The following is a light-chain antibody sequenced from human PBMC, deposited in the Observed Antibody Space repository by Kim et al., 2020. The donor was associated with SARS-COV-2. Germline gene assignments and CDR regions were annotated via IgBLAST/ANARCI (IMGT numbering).Light chain of an antibody. V-gene: IGLV2-8*01. CDR3: SSFTGTDTYV. Sequence: GQSVTISCTGTSSDVGAYNYVSWYRQHPGKAPKLMIYDVSKRPSGVPDRFSGSKSGNTASLTVSGLQAEDEGDYYCSSFTGTDTYVFGSGTKVTVL. J-gene: IGLJ1*01. CDR1: SSDVGAYNY. CDR2: DVS.